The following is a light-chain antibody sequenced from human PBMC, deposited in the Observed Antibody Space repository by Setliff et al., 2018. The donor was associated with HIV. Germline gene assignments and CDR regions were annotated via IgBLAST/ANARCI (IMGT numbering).Light chain of an antibody. V-gene: IGLV2-14*01. J-gene: IGLJ3*02. CDR1: SSDVGGYNY. CDR2: EVS. CDR3: SSYTSTNTPWV. Sequence: QSVLAQPASVSGSPGQSITISCTGTSSDVGGYNYVSWYQQHPGKAPELMIYEVSNRPSGVSNRFSGSKSGNTASLTISGLQAEDEADYYCSSYTSTNTPWVFGGGTKVTVL.